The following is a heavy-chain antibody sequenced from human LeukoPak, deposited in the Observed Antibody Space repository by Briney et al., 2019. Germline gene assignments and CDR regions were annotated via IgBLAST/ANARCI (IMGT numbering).Heavy chain of an antibody. V-gene: IGHV3-74*01. CDR1: GSTFSSYW. Sequence: QPGRPLRLSCAASGSTFSSYWMPWVRQAPGKGLAWVSRISTGGSITSYADSVKGRFTISRDNANNTLYQQMNSQRAEGTAVYYCARSSNYSYSYWGQGALVSVSS. CDR3: ARSSNYSYSY. J-gene: IGHJ4*02. CDR2: ISTGGSIT. D-gene: IGHD4-11*01.